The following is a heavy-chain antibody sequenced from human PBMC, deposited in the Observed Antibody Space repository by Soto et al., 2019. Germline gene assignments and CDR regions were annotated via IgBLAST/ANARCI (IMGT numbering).Heavy chain of an antibody. J-gene: IGHJ1*01. CDR2: IIPILGIA. V-gene: IGHV1-69*02. Sequence: QVQLVQSGAEVKKPGSSVKVSCKASGGTFSSYTISWVRQAPGQGLEWMGRIIPILGIANYAQKFQGRVTITADKSTSTAYMELSSLRSEDTAVYYCARPPRDHGDKSAEYFQHWGQGTLVTVSS. CDR1: GGTFSSYT. CDR3: ARPPRDHGDKSAEYFQH. D-gene: IGHD4-17*01.